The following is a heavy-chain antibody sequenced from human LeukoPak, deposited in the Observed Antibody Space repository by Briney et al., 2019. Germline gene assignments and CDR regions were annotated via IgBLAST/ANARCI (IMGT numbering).Heavy chain of an antibody. CDR1: GFTVSSHY. CDR2: IYSGGST. J-gene: IGHJ6*03. Sequence: GGSLRLSCAASGFTVSSHYMNWVRQAPGKGLEWVSIIYSGGSTDYADSVKGRFAISRDNSKNTLYLQMNSLRVEDSAVYYCARDDGYYYMDAWGKGTTVTISS. CDR3: ARDDGYYYMDA. V-gene: IGHV3-66*01.